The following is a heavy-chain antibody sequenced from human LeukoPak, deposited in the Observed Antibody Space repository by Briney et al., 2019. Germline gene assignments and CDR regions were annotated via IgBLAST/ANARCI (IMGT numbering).Heavy chain of an antibody. CDR1: GFTFSGSA. D-gene: IGHD3-22*01. V-gene: IGHV3-73*01. CDR2: IRSKANSYAT. Sequence: GGSLKLSCAASGFTFSGSAMHWVRQASGKGLEWVGRIRSKANSYATAYAASVKGRFTISRDDSKNTAYLQMNSLKTDDTAVYYCARGCYYERSGYCPFDYWGPGTLVTVSS. CDR3: ARGCYYERSGYCPFDY. J-gene: IGHJ4*02.